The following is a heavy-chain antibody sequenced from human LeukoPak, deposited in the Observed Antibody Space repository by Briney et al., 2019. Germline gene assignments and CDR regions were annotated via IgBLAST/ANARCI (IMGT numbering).Heavy chain of an antibody. J-gene: IGHJ5*02. CDR2: IYYSGST. CDR1: GGSISSYY. D-gene: IGHD7-27*01. CDR3: ARDSWALAKGFGP. V-gene: IGHV4-59*01. Sequence: SETLSLTCTVSGGSISSYYWSWIRQPPGKGLEWIGYIYYSGSTNYNPSLKSRVTISVDTSKNQFSLKLSSVTAADTAVYYCARDSWALAKGFGPWGQGTLVTVSS.